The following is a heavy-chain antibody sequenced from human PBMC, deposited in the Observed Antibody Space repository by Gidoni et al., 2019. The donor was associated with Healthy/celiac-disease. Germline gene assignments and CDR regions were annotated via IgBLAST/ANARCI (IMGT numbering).Heavy chain of an antibody. CDR2: IYYSGST. Sequence: QLQLQESGPGLVKPSETLSLTCTVSGGSISSSSYYWGWIRQPPGKGMEWIGSIYYSGSTYYNPSLKSRVIISVDTSKNQFSLKLSSVTAADTAVYYCARRGYGGYLDWGQGTLVTVSS. CDR3: ARRGYGGYLD. CDR1: GGSISSSSYY. J-gene: IGHJ4*02. D-gene: IGHD5-12*01. V-gene: IGHV4-39*01.